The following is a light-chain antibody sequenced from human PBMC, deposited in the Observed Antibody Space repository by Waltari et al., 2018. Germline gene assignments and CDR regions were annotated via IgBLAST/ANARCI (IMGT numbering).Light chain of an antibody. CDR2: KAS. CDR3: QQYDTYSYT. Sequence: DIQMTQSPSTLSASVGDRVTITCRASQSVSIWLAWYQQQPGKAPNLLIYKASTVKSGVPSRFSGSGSGTEFTLTISSLQPDDFATYYCQQYDTYSYTFGQGTRLEIK. V-gene: IGKV1-5*03. J-gene: IGKJ2*01. CDR1: QSVSIW.